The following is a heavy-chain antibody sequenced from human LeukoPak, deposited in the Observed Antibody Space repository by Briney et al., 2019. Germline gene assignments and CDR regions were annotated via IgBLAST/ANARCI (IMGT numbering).Heavy chain of an antibody. D-gene: IGHD5-12*01. CDR2: IYSGGST. V-gene: IGHV3-66*01. Sequence: PGGSLRLSCAASGFTVSSNYMSWVRQAPGKGLEWVSVIYSGGSTYYADSVKGRFTISRDNSKNTLYLQMNSLRAEDTAVYYCASDIVATTVYYYYGMDVWGQGTTVTVSS. CDR3: ASDIVATTVYYYYGMDV. J-gene: IGHJ6*02. CDR1: GFTVSSNY.